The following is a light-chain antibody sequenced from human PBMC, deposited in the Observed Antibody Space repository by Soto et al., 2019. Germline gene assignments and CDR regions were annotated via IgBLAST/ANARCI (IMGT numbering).Light chain of an antibody. CDR2: EVS. Sequence: QSALTQPPSASGSPGQSVTISCTGTSSDVGGYNYVSWYQQHPGKAPKLMIYEVSKRPSGVPDRFSGSKSGNTASLTVSGLQAEEEADYYCSSYAGSLVVFGGGTELTVL. J-gene: IGLJ2*01. V-gene: IGLV2-8*01. CDR1: SSDVGGYNY. CDR3: SSYAGSLVV.